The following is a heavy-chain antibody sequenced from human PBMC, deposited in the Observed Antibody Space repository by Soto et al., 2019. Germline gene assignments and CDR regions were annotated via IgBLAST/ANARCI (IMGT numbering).Heavy chain of an antibody. CDR1: GFSLRTRGVA. J-gene: IGHJ4*02. Sequence: QITLKESGPTLVKPTQTLTLTCTFSGFSLRTRGVAVGWFRQPPGKALEWLALIYWDEDKWYSPSLKSRLTIADDTSKNPVVLTMTHVDPVDTATYSCAHRPRGYAYYFDYWGQGILVTVSS. D-gene: IGHD5-12*01. CDR2: IYWDEDK. V-gene: IGHV2-5*02. CDR3: AHRPRGYAYYFDY.